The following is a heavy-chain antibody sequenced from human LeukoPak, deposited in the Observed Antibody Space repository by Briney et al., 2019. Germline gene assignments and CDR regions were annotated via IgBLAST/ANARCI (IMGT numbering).Heavy chain of an antibody. CDR3: AKAWEGDYDILTGYFDY. CDR2: IYSGGST. Sequence: GGSLRLSCAASGFTVSSNYMSWVRQAPGKGLEWVSVIYSGGSTYYADSVKGRFTISRDNAKNSLYLQMNSLRAEDTALYYCAKAWEGDYDILTGYFDYWGQGTLVTVSS. D-gene: IGHD3-9*01. CDR1: GFTVSSNY. J-gene: IGHJ4*02. V-gene: IGHV3-53*05.